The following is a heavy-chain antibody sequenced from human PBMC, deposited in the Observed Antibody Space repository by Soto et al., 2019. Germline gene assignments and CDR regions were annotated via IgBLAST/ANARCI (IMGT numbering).Heavy chain of an antibody. J-gene: IGHJ6*02. CDR3: ARRAEFCVLDV. V-gene: IGHV4-4*07. CDR2: KHTSGTT. Sequence: SETLSLTCTVSGGSISGYYWTWIRQPAGKGLEWIGRKHTSGTTNYNPSLKSRVTMSIDTSTNQFSLNLSSVTAADTAVYYCARRAEFCVLDVWGQGTTVTVSS. D-gene: IGHD3-9*01. CDR1: GGSISGYY.